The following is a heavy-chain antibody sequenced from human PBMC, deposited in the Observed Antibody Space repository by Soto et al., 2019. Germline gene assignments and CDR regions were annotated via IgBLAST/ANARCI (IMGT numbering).Heavy chain of an antibody. CDR3: AKDLGRYCSGGSSYSDAFDI. D-gene: IGHD2-15*01. CDR2: ISYDGSNK. V-gene: IGHV3-30*18. CDR1: GFTFSSYG. J-gene: IGHJ3*02. Sequence: QVQLVESGGGVVQPGRSLRLSCAASGFTFSSYGMHWVRQAPGKGLEWVAVISYDGSNKYYADSVKGRFTISRDNSKKVLYMQRNSLRAADTAVYYCAKDLGRYCSGGSSYSDAFDIWGQGTMVTVSS.